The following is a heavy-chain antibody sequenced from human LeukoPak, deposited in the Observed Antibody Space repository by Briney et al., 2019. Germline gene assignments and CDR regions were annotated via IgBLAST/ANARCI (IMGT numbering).Heavy chain of an antibody. CDR2: IYIGGST. CDR3: AREISRFGI. D-gene: IGHD3-16*01. CDR1: GFTVSSNY. J-gene: IGHJ4*02. Sequence: GGSLRLSCAASGFTVSSNYMSWVRQAPGKGLEWVSSIYIGGSTYYADSVKGRFTISRDNPNNTLYLQMQRLRAEHTAVYYCAREISRFGIWGQGTLVTVSS. V-gene: IGHV3-66*01.